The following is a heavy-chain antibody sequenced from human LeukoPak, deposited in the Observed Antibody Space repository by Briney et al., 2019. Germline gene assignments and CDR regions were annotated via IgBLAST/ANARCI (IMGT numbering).Heavy chain of an antibody. CDR1: GGSISSSSYY. V-gene: IGHV4-39*07. D-gene: IGHD3-10*01. Sequence: SETLSLTCTVSGGSISSSSYYWGWLRQPPGKGLEWIGSIYYSGSTYYNPSLKSRVTISVDTSKNQFSLKLSSVTAADTAVYYCARDGFDYGSGSSAFDYWGQGTLVTVSS. J-gene: IGHJ4*02. CDR2: IYYSGST. CDR3: ARDGFDYGSGSSAFDY.